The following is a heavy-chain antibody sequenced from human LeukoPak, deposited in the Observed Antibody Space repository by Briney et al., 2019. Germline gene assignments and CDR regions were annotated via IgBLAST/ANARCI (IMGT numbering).Heavy chain of an antibody. Sequence: GASVKVSCKASGYSFTGYYIHWVRQAPGQGLEWVGWINPNSGGTNYAQKFQGRVTMTRDTSISTAYMELSRLRSGDTAVYYCARDQMATSHDAFDIWGQGTMVTVSS. CDR1: GYSFTGYY. V-gene: IGHV1-2*02. CDR3: ARDQMATSHDAFDI. D-gene: IGHD5-24*01. J-gene: IGHJ3*02. CDR2: INPNSGGT.